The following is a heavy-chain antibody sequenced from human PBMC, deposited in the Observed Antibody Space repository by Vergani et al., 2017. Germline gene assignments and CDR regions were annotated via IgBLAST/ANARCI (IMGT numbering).Heavy chain of an antibody. CDR1: GGSISSDNW. CDR2: IHRSRST. Sequence: QVQLEESGPGLVKPSETLSLTCAVYGGSISSDNWWNWVRQAPGKGLQWIGEIHRSRSTNYNPSLRRRVTISLDKSKNQFSLKLTSVTAADTAVYFCARDRPVRYQLLPTMDVWGKGTTVTVSS. CDR3: ARDRPVRYQLLPTMDV. J-gene: IGHJ6*04. V-gene: IGHV4-4*02. D-gene: IGHD2-2*01.